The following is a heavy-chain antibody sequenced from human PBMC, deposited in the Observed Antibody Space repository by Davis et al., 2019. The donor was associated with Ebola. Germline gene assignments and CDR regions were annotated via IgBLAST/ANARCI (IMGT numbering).Heavy chain of an antibody. V-gene: IGHV3-7*03. J-gene: IGHJ6*02. CDR2: INQDGREK. Sequence: GESLKISCAASGFSFSSYWMSWVRQAPGKGLEWVANINQDGREKYYVDSVKGRFTISRDNAKNSLYLQMNSLRAEDTAVYYCARHYSPVDTAMVTGLYYYYYGMDVWGQGTTVTVSS. CDR3: ARHYSPVDTAMVTGLYYYYYGMDV. CDR1: GFSFSSYW. D-gene: IGHD5-18*01.